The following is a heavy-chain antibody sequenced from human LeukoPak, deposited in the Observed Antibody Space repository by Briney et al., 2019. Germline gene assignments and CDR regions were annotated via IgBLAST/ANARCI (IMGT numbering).Heavy chain of an antibody. D-gene: IGHD3-10*02. J-gene: IGHJ6*04. CDR2: ISWNSGSI. Sequence: GGSLRLSCAASGFTFDDYAMHWVRQAPGKGLEWVSGISWNSGSIGYADSVKGRFTISRDNSKNSLYLQMNSLRAEDTAVYYCAELGITMIGGVWGKGTTVTISS. CDR3: AELGITMIGGV. V-gene: IGHV3-9*01. CDR1: GFTFDDYA.